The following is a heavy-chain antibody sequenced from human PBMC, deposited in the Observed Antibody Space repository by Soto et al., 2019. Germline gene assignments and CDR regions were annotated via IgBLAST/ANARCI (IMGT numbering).Heavy chain of an antibody. D-gene: IGHD7-27*01. CDR1: GGSISSYY. Sequence: SSETLSLTCTVSGGSISSYYWSWIRQPPGKGLEWIGYIYYSGSTNYNPSLKSRVTISVDTSKNQFSLKLSSVTAADTAVYYCARLEANWDYYYYYYMDVWGKGTTVTVSS. CDR2: IYYSGST. J-gene: IGHJ6*03. V-gene: IGHV4-59*08. CDR3: ARLEANWDYYYYYYMDV.